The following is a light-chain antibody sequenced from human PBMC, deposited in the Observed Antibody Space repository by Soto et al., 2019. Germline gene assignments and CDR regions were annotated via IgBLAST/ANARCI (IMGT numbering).Light chain of an antibody. CDR3: SSYTSSTSWV. CDR2: DGS. Sequence: QSALTQPASVSGSPGQSITISCTGTSSDVGGYDFVSWYQQHPGKAPKLIIYDGSNRPSGVSNRFSGSKSGNTASLTISGLQAEDEADYYCSSYTSSTSWVFGGGTKVTVL. V-gene: IGLV2-14*03. CDR1: SSDVGGYDF. J-gene: IGLJ3*02.